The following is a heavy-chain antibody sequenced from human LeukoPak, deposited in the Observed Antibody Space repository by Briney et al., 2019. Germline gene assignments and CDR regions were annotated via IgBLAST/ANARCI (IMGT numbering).Heavy chain of an antibody. CDR3: AKARGEAGTIDY. CDR2: IRYDGSNK. V-gene: IGHV3-30*02. J-gene: IGHJ4*02. Sequence: PGGSLRLSCAASGFTFSSYGMHWVRQAPGKGLEWVAFIRYDGSNKYYADSVKGRFTISRDNSKNTLYLQMNSLRVEDTALYYCAKARGEAGTIDYWGQGTLVTVSS. D-gene: IGHD6-19*01. CDR1: GFTFSSYG.